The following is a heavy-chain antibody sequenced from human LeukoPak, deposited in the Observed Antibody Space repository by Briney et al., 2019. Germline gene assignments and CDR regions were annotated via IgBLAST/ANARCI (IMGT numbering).Heavy chain of an antibody. Sequence: GGSLRLSCAASGFTFSTYAISWVRQAPGKGLEWVSGVSGRGDNTYYADSVKGRFTISRHNAKHTLYLQMNSLRAEDTAVYYCARVEYCSGGSCVDYWGQGTLVTVSS. CDR1: GFTFSTYA. D-gene: IGHD2-15*01. J-gene: IGHJ4*02. CDR2: VSGRGDNT. CDR3: ARVEYCSGGSCVDY. V-gene: IGHV3-23*01.